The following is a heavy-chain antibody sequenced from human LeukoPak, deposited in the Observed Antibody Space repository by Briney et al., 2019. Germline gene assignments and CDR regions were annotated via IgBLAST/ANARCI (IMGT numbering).Heavy chain of an antibody. J-gene: IGHJ3*02. CDR3: ACARVPGAVDI. D-gene: IGHD3-10*01. CDR2: IVVGSGNT. CDR1: GFTFTSSA. Sequence: ASVKVSCKASGFTFTSSAVQWVRQARGQRLEWIGWIVVGSGNTNYAQKFQERVTITRDMSTSLVYMELSSLRSEDTAVYYCACARVPGAVDIWGQGTMVTVSS. V-gene: IGHV1-58*01.